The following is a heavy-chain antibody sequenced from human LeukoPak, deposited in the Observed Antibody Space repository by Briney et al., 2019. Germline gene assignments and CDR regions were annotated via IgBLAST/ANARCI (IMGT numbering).Heavy chain of an antibody. J-gene: IGHJ3*02. CDR3: ARDKPIAVVPRPFDI. CDR1: GFTFSSYW. CDR2: IKQDGSEK. V-gene: IGHV3-7*01. Sequence: GGSLRLSCAASGFTFSSYWMSWVRQAPGKGLEWVANIKQDGSEKYYVDSVKGRFTISRDNAKNSLYLQMNSLRAEDTAVYYCARDKPIAVVPRPFDIWGQGTMVTV. D-gene: IGHD6-19*01.